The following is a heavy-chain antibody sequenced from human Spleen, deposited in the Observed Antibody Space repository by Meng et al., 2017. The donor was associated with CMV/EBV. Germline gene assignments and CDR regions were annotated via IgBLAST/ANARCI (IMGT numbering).Heavy chain of an antibody. D-gene: IGHD6-6*01. CDR3: ARVRSSSFQSDAFDI. CDR2: ISYDGSNK. CDR1: GFTFSSYA. Sequence: GESLKISCAASGFTFSSYAMHWVRQAPGKGLEWVAVISYDGSNKYYADSVKGRFTISRDNSKNTLYLQMNSLRAEDTAVYYCARVRSSSFQSDAFDIWGQGTMVTVSS. J-gene: IGHJ3*02. V-gene: IGHV3-30-3*01.